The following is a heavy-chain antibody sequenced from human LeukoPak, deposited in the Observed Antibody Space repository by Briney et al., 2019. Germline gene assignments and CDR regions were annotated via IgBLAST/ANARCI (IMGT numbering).Heavy chain of an antibody. CDR1: GVSISSYY. CDR3: ARGRYDILTGYYFYFFDY. CDR2: IYYSGST. V-gene: IGHV4-59*01. J-gene: IGHJ4*02. D-gene: IGHD3-9*01. Sequence: TSETLSLTCTVSGVSISSYYWGWIRQPPGKGLEWIGYIYYSGSTNYNPSLKSRVTISVDTSKNQFSLKLNSVTAADTAVYYCARGRYDILTGYYFYFFDYWGQGTLVTVSS.